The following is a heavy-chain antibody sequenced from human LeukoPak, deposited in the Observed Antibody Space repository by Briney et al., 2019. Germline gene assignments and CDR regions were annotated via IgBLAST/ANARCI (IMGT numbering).Heavy chain of an antibody. J-gene: IGHJ4*02. Sequence: PGGSLRLSCAASGFTVSSSYMSWVRQAPGKGLEWVSVIYSGGSTYYADSVKGRFTISRDNSKNTLYLQMNSLRAEDTAVYYCARATVRGVMNYWGQGTLVTVSS. CDR1: GFTVSSSY. CDR2: IYSGGST. D-gene: IGHD3-10*01. V-gene: IGHV3-53*01. CDR3: ARATVRGVMNY.